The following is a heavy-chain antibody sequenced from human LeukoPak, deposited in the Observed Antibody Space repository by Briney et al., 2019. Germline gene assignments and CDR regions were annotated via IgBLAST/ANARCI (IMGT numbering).Heavy chain of an antibody. CDR3: ARGGYSGYDYLLDY. CDR1: GFSFSSYE. J-gene: IGHJ4*02. CDR2: ISSSGSTI. D-gene: IGHD5-12*01. V-gene: IGHV3-48*03. Sequence: GGSLRLSCAASGFSFSSYEMNWVRQAPGKGLEWVSYISSSGSTIYYADSVRGRFTISRDNAKNSLYLQMNSLRAEDTAVYYCARGGYSGYDYLLDYWGQGTLVTVSS.